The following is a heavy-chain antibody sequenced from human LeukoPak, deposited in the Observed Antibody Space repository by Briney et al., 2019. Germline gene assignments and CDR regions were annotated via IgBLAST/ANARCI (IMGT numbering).Heavy chain of an antibody. Sequence: GGSLRLSCAASGFTLSNYAMNWVRQAPGKGLEWVSGIGGSGSAYYADSVKGRFTISRDNSRNTLYLQMNTLRAEDTAVYFCAKSPVSSCRGSFCYPFDYWGQGNLVTVSS. CDR2: IGGSGSA. CDR1: GFTLSNYA. V-gene: IGHV3-23*01. CDR3: AKSPVSSCRGSFCYPFDY. J-gene: IGHJ4*02. D-gene: IGHD2-15*01.